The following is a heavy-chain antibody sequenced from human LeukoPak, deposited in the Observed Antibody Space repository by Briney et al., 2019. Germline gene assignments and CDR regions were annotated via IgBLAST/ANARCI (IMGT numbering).Heavy chain of an antibody. V-gene: IGHV1-2*02. D-gene: IGHD3-3*01. CDR3: ATPPGDFWSGSYYYGMDV. CDR1: GYTLTELS. CDR2: INPNSGGT. J-gene: IGHJ6*02. Sequence: ASVKVSCKVSGYTLTELSMHWVRQAPGQGLEWMGWINPNSGGTNYAQKFQGMVTMTRDTSISTAYMELSRLRSDDTAVYYCATPPGDFWSGSYYYGMDVWGQGTTVTVSS.